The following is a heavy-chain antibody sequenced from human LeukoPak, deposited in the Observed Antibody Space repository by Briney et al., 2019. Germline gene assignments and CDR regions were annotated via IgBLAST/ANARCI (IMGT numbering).Heavy chain of an antibody. CDR1: GFTFSAYS. V-gene: IGHV3-21*01. CDR2: ISSTSSYI. CDR3: AKDSGSGWTFDY. D-gene: IGHD6-19*01. J-gene: IGHJ4*02. Sequence: GGSLRLSCAASGFTFSAYSMNWVRQAPGKGLEWVSFISSTSSYIYYADLVKGRFTISRDNAKNSLYLQMNSLRAEDTAVYYCAKDSGSGWTFDYWGQGTLVTVSS.